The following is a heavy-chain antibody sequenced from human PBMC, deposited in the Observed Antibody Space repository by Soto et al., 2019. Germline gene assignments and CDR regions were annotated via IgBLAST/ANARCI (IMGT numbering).Heavy chain of an antibody. J-gene: IGHJ6*02. CDR1: GGTFSSYA. Sequence: SVKVSCKASGGTFSSYAISWVRQAPGQGLEWMGGIIPIFGTANYAQKFQGRVTITADESTSTAYMELSSLRSEDTAVYYCARYLKVYGSGSYGFMANYYYYGMDVWGQGTTVTVSS. CDR3: ARYLKVYGSGSYGFMANYYYYGMDV. CDR2: IIPIFGTA. V-gene: IGHV1-69*13. D-gene: IGHD3-10*01.